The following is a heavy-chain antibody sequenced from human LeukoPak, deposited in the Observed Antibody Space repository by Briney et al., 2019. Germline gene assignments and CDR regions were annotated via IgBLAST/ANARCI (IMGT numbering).Heavy chain of an antibody. V-gene: IGHV4-34*01. D-gene: IGHD3-10*01. Sequence: SETLSLTCAVYGGSFSGYYWSWIRQPPGQGLEWIGEIDHSGSTNYNPSLKSRVTISIDTSKNQFSLKLSSVTAADTAVYYCAGASYYYGSGRNWFDPWGQGTLVTVSS. CDR1: GGSFSGYY. CDR3: AGASYYYGSGRNWFDP. CDR2: IDHSGST. J-gene: IGHJ5*02.